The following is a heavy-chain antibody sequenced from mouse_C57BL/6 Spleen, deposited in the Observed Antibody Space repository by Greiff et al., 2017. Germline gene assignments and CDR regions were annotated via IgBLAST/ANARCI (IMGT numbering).Heavy chain of an antibody. CDR2: IYPRDGST. Sequence: VQGVESGPELVKPGASVKLSCKASGYTFTSYDINWVKQRPGPGLEWIGWIYPRDGSTKYNEKFKGKATLTVDTSSSTAYMELHSLTSEDSAVYFCARERDYGSSPWFAYWGQGTLVTVSA. D-gene: IGHD1-1*01. CDR3: ARERDYGSSPWFAY. J-gene: IGHJ3*01. CDR1: GYTFTSYD. V-gene: IGHV1-85*01.